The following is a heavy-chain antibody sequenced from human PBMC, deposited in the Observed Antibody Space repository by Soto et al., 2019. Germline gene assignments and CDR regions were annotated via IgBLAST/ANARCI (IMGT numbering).Heavy chain of an antibody. CDR1: GFTFSNYI. CDR2: ISSGSSYI. J-gene: IGHJ5*02. V-gene: IGHV3-21*01. Sequence: KAGGSLRLSCAGSGFTFSNYIMTWVRQAPGKGLEWVSSISSGSSYIYYAESLKGRFTISRDDARNSLYLQMNNLRADDTAVYYCVRDSLMRTSWGQGTLVTVSS. D-gene: IGHD2-8*01. CDR3: VRDSLMRTS.